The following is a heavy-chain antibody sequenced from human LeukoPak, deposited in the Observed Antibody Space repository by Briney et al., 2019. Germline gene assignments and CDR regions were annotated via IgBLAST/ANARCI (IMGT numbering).Heavy chain of an antibody. J-gene: IGHJ4*02. CDR1: GFTFSSYS. CDR3: ASSVAGPWFDY. D-gene: IGHD6-19*01. CDR2: ISSSSSYI. Sequence: GGSLRLPCAASGFTFSSYSMNWVRQAPGKGLEWVSSISSSSSYIYYADSVKGRFTISRDNAKNSLYLQMNSLRAEDTAVYYCASSVAGPWFDYWGQGTLVTVSS. V-gene: IGHV3-21*01.